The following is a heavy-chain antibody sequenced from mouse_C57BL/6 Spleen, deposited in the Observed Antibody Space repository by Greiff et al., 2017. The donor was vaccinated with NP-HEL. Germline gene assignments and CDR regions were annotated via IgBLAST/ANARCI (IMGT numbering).Heavy chain of an antibody. CDR1: GFNIKDAY. CDR2: IDPENGDT. D-gene: IGHD2-5*01. Sequence: EVQLQQSGAELVRPGASVQLSCTASGFNIKDAYMHWVKQRPEQGLEWIGWIDPENGDTEYASKFQGKATITADTSSNTAYLQLSSLTSEDTAVYYCTTGYSNYWYFDVWGTGTTVTVSS. J-gene: IGHJ1*03. V-gene: IGHV14-4*01. CDR3: TTGYSNYWYFDV.